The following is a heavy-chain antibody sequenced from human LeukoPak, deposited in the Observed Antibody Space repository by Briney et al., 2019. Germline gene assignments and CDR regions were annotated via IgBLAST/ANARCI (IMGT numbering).Heavy chain of an antibody. V-gene: IGHV4-59*08. Sequence: SETLSLTCTVSGDSVRSYYWSWIRQPPGKGLEWIGYIYYSGSTNYNPSLKSRVTISVDTNENQFSLKLSSVTAADTAVYYCARNRDGYNSFDYWGQGTLVTVSS. CDR1: GDSVRSYY. D-gene: IGHD5-24*01. CDR2: IYYSGST. CDR3: ARNRDGYNSFDY. J-gene: IGHJ4*02.